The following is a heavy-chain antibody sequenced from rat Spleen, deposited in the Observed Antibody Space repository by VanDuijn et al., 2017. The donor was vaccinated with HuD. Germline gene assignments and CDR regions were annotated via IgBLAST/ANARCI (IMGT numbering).Heavy chain of an antibody. D-gene: IGHD4-4*01. Sequence: EVQLVESGGGLVQPGRSLKLSCAASGFTFSDYNMAWVRQAPKKGLEWVATISYDGSSTYYRDSVKGRFSISRDDAKSTLYLQMDSLRSEDTATYYCARRGNSVFWNFDFWGPGTMVSVSS. J-gene: IGHJ1*01. CDR3: ARRGNSVFWNFDF. CDR2: ISYDGSST. V-gene: IGHV5-7*01. CDR1: GFTFSDYN.